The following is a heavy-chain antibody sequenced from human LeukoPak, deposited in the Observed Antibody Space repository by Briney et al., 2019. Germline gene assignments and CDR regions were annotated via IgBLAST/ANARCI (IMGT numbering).Heavy chain of an antibody. CDR2: IWYDGSNT. J-gene: IGHJ4*02. Sequence: GGSLRLSCVASGFTFSSYGMHWVRQAPGKGLEWVAVIWYDGSNTYCADSVKGRFTISRDNSKNTLYLQMNSLRAEDTAVYYCARWNCDYWGQGTLVTVSS. CDR1: GFTFSSYG. V-gene: IGHV3-33*01. D-gene: IGHD5-12*01. CDR3: ARWNCDY.